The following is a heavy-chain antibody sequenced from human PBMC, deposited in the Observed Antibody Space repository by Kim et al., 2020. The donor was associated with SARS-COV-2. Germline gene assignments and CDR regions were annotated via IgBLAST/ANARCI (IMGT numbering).Heavy chain of an antibody. CDR3: ARRRYSSGERYFDY. D-gene: IGHD6-19*01. CDR1: GGSFSGYY. CDR2: INHSGST. V-gene: IGHV4-34*01. J-gene: IGHJ4*03. Sequence: SETLSLTCAVYGGSFSGYYWSWIRQPPGKGLEWIGEINHSGSTNYNPSLKSRVTISVDTSKNQFSLKLSSVTAADTAVYYCARRRYSSGERYFDYGGQGT.